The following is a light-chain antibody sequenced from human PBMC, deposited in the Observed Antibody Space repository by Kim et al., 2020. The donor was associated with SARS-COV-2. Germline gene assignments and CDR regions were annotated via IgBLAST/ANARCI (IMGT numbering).Light chain of an antibody. CDR3: QSCDSSLSAFWV. J-gene: IGLJ3*02. CDR1: SSHIGAGYD. Sequence: VAICWTASSSHIGAGYDVNWDQQDRRTAPKLLILGNYNRTSGVPERVSRFTAGTSASLAITGLQAEDEADDSCQSCDSSLSAFWVFGGGTQLTVL. CDR2: GNY. V-gene: IGLV1-40*01.